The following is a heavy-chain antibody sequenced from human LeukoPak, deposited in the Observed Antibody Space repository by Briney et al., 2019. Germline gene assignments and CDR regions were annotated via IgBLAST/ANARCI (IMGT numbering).Heavy chain of an antibody. J-gene: IGHJ4*02. CDR1: GHSIKSYY. D-gene: IGHD2-21*02. Sequence: SSDTESLMCTVWGHSIKSYYWPWTRQPRERAREWIGYMYYNGSTKYNPSLKSRVSISVDTSKNQFSMALTSVTAADTAVYYCAAVVVSGTPYFDYWGQGTLVTVSS. CDR2: MYYNGST. V-gene: IGHV4-59*03. CDR3: AAVVVSGTPYFDY.